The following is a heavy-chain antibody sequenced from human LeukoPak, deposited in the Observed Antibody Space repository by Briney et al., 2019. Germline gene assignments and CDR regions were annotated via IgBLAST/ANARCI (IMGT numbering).Heavy chain of an antibody. CDR2: ISAYDGNT. J-gene: IGHJ4*02. CDR3: ARGPRAAADDY. V-gene: IGHV1-18*01. D-gene: IGHD6-13*01. CDR1: GYTFTSYG. Sequence: GASVKVSCRASGYTFTSYGFTWVRQAPGQGPEWMGWISAYDGNTNSAQKFQGRVTMTTDTSASTAYMELSNLTSQDTAVYYCARGPRAAADDYWGQGTLVTVSS.